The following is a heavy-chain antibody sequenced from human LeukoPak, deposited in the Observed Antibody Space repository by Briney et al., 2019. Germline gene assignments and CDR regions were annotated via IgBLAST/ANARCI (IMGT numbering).Heavy chain of an antibody. J-gene: IGHJ4*02. CDR1: GFAFNTYA. CDR2: ICHDGSHK. CDR3: AREIFWSGSYPDF. D-gene: IGHD3-10*01. Sequence: GGSLRLSCAASGFAFNTYAMHWVRQAPGRGLEGGALICHDGSHKFYSNSVRDQFTISRDNSRNTVSLQTDNLRTEDPAVYYRAREIFWSGSYPDFWGQGTPVTVSP. V-gene: IGHV3-33*01.